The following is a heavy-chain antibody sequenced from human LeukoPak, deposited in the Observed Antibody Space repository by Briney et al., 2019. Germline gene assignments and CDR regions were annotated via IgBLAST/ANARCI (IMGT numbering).Heavy chain of an antibody. CDR3: AGDQGIGAAGFDF. J-gene: IGHJ4*02. CDR2: FDPEGGER. Sequence: ASVTVSCKVSGYRLTEVYIHWERQAPGEGLGWMGGFDPEGGERIYARKFQGRVTMTEDTSTDTAYMELSTLRFEDTAVYYCAGDQGIGAAGFDFWGQGTLVTVSS. D-gene: IGHD3-16*01. CDR1: GYRLTEVY. V-gene: IGHV1-24*01.